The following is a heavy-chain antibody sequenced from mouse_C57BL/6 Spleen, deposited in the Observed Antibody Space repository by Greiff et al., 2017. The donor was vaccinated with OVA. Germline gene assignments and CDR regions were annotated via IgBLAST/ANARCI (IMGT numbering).Heavy chain of an antibody. CDR2: ISSGGDYI. D-gene: IGHD1-1*01. CDR1: GFTFSSYA. Sequence: VESGEGLVKPGGSLKLSCAASGFTFSSYAMSWVRQTPEKGLEWVAYISSGGDYIYYAAPVKGRFTISRDNARNTLYLQMSSLKSEDTAMYYCTRERYDYAMDYWGQGTSVTVSS. CDR3: TRERYDYAMDY. J-gene: IGHJ4*01. V-gene: IGHV5-9-1*02.